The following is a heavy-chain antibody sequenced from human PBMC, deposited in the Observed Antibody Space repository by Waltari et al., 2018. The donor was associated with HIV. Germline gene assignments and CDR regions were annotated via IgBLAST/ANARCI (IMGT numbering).Heavy chain of an antibody. V-gene: IGHV3-15*01. J-gene: IGHJ4*02. CDR2: IKTKGDGGAT. CDR1: GFTLNSVW. Sequence: EVQLVESGGDLLKPGGCLRLSCAASGFTLNSVWMSWVRQAQGKGLEGVGRIKTKGDGGATDYAAAVKGRFTISRDDSKNTVYLQMNSLKIEDTAVYYCTSEEDYGSGSHFDYWGQGTLVTVSS. D-gene: IGHD3-10*01. CDR3: TSEEDYGSGSHFDY.